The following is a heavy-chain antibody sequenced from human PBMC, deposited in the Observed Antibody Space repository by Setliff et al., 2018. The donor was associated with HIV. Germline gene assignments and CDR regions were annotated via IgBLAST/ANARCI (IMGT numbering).Heavy chain of an antibody. CDR2: IYSDGSST. D-gene: IGHD3-3*01. CDR3: AKDYTPTFWEYNWFDL. Sequence: GGSLRLSCVASGFTFSTYAMSWVRQVPGKGLEWVSVIYSDGSSTYYADSVKGRFTISSDNSKNTLYLQMNSLRAEDTAVYYCAKDYTPTFWEYNWFDLWGQGTLVTVSS. V-gene: IGHV3-23*03. J-gene: IGHJ5*02. CDR1: GFTFSTYA.